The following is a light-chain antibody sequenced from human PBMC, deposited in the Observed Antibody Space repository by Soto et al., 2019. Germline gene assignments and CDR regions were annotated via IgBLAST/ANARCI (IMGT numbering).Light chain of an antibody. CDR1: QRISSN. V-gene: IGKV1-39*01. CDR3: QQTYSTPRT. Sequence: DIPMTQSPSSLSASVGDSVTITCRASQRISSNLNWYQQKPGKAPNLLIYAASTLQSGVPGRFSGSGSGTDFTLTISSLQPDDFATYYCQQTYSTPRTFGQGTNLETK. J-gene: IGKJ2*02. CDR2: AAS.